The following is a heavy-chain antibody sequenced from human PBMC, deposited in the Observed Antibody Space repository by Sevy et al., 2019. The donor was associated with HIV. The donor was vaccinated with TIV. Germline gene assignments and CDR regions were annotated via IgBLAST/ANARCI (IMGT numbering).Heavy chain of an antibody. Sequence: GGSLRLSCAASGFTFDDYGMSWVRQAPGKGLEWVSGINWNGGSTGYADSVKGRFTISRDNAKNSLYLQMNSLRAEDTALYYCARDSAQGYYDILTGYSPFDYWGQGTLVTVSS. D-gene: IGHD3-9*01. CDR2: INWNGGST. J-gene: IGHJ4*02. CDR3: ARDSAQGYYDILTGYSPFDY. CDR1: GFTFDDYG. V-gene: IGHV3-20*04.